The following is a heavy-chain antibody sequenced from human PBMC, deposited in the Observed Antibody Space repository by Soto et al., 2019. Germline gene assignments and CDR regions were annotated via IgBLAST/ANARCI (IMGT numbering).Heavy chain of an antibody. J-gene: IGHJ4*02. Sequence: VQLLESGGGLIQPGGSLRLSCADSGFTFSYGIHWLRQAPGKGLEWVAYISYDSSNKFYGDSVKGRFTISRDNSKNTQCLQMNRLRAEDTAVYYCAKLVIGYCSGNTCDDYWGQGTLVAVSS. D-gene: IGHD2-15*01. V-gene: IGHV3-30*18. CDR3: AKLVIGYCSGNTCDDY. CDR1: GFTFSYG. CDR2: ISYDSSNK.